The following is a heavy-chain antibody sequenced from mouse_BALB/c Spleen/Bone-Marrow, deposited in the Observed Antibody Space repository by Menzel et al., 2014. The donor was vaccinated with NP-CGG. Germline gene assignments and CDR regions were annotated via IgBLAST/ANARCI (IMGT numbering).Heavy chain of an antibody. CDR1: GFDFSRYW. V-gene: IGHV4-1*02. CDR2: INPESSTI. Sequence: EVMLVESGSGLVQPGGSLKLSCAASGFDFSRYWMSWVRQAPGKGLEWIGEINPESSTINYTPSLKDKFIISRDNAKXTLYLHMSKVRSEDTALYYCARLGYYDHFAYWGQGTTLTVSS. CDR3: ARLGYYDHFAY. D-gene: IGHD2-3*01. J-gene: IGHJ2*01.